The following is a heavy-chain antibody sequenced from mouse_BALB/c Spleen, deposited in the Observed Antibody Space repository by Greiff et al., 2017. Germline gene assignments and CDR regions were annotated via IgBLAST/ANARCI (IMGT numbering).Heavy chain of an antibody. CDR3: ARDGLGAY. D-gene: IGHD3-1*01. CDR2: ISNGGGST. Sequence: EVKLMESGGGLVQPGGSLKLSCAASGFTFSSYTMSWVRQTPEKRLEWVAYISNGGGSTYYPDTVKGRFTISRDNAKNTLFLQMTSLRSEDTAMYYCARDGLGAYWGQGTLVTVSA. J-gene: IGHJ3*01. CDR1: GFTFSSYT. V-gene: IGHV5-12-2*01.